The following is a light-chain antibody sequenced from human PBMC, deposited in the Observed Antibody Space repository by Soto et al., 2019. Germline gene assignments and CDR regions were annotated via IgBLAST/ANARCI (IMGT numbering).Light chain of an antibody. CDR1: SSDVGAHNY. J-gene: IGLJ2*01. Sequence: QSALTQPASVSGSPGQSITIACTGTSSDVGAHNYVSWYQHHPGKAPKLMIYGVSVRPSGVSNRFSGSKSGTTASLTISGLQAEDEADYSCSSYRSGTTLVFGGGTKVTVL. CDR3: SSYRSGTTLV. CDR2: GVS. V-gene: IGLV2-14*03.